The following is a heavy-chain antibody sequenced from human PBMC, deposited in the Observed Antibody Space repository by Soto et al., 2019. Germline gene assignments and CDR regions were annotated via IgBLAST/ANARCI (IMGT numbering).Heavy chain of an antibody. CDR1: GGSISSYY. CDR2: IYYSGST. Sequence: QVQLQESGPGLVKPSETLSLTCTVSGGSISSYYWSWIRQPPGKGLEWIGYIYYSGSTNYNPSLKSRVTISVDTSKNQFSLKLSSVTAADTAVYYCARDLNRGGPNPYYYYGMDVWGQGTTVTVSS. V-gene: IGHV4-59*01. J-gene: IGHJ6*02. CDR3: ARDLNRGGPNPYYYYGMDV. D-gene: IGHD3-16*01.